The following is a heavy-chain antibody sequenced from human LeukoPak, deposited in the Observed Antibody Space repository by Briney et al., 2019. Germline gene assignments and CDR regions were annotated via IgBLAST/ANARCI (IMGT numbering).Heavy chain of an antibody. Sequence: SETLSLTCTVSGGSISSGDYYWGWIRQPPGKGLEWIGYIYYSGSTYYNPSLKSRFTISVDTSKNQFSLKLSSVTAADTAVYYCARVGEYGTFDYWGQGTLVTVSS. CDR1: GGSISSGDYY. J-gene: IGHJ4*02. CDR3: ARVGEYGTFDY. CDR2: IYYSGST. D-gene: IGHD3-10*01. V-gene: IGHV4-30-4*01.